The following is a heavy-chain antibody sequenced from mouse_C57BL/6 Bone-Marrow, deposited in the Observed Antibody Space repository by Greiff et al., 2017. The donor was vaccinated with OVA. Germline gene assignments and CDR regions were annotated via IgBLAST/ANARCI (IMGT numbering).Heavy chain of an antibody. V-gene: IGHV3-6*01. CDR3: ATAGAY. Sequence: EVQLQESGPGLVKPSQSLSLTCSVTGYSITSGYYWNWIRQFPGNKLEWMGYISYDGSNNYNPSLKNRISITRDTSKNQFFLKLNSVTTEDTATYYCATAGAYWGQGTLVTVSA. CDR1: GYSITSGYY. J-gene: IGHJ3*01. CDR2: ISYDGSN.